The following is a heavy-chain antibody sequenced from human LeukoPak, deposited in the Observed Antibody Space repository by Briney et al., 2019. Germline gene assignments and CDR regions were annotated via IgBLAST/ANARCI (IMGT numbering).Heavy chain of an antibody. CDR1: GFTFSDYY. J-gene: IGHJ3*02. Sequence: GGSLRLSCAASGFTFSDYYMSWIRQAPGKGLEWVSYISSSGSTIYYADSVKGRFTISRDNAKNSLYLQMNSLRAEDTAVYYCARGWIQLWSKDAFDIWGQGTMVTVSS. V-gene: IGHV3-11*04. D-gene: IGHD5-18*01. CDR2: ISSSGSTI. CDR3: ARGWIQLWSKDAFDI.